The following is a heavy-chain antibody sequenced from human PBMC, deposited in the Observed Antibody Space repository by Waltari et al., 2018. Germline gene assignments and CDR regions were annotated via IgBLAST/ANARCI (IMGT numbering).Heavy chain of an antibody. V-gene: IGHV3-23*01. J-gene: IGHJ4*02. CDR3: ATPFYNWDDPLHS. CDR2: ITGGDET. CDR1: GITFSNYA. Sequence: EVQLLESGGDLVQPGGSLRLSCAASGITFSNYAINWVRLGPGTWLEWVSAITGGDETYYAAAVKGRVTISRDTSKDTVHLQMNGLGAEDTAVYYCATPFYNWDDPLHSWGQGTLVTVSS. D-gene: IGHD1-20*01.